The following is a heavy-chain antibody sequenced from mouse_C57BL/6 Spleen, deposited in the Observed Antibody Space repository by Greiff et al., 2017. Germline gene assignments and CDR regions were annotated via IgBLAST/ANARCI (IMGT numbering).Heavy chain of an antibody. D-gene: IGHD2-3*01. CDR3: ARWDGYYTSWYVDV. Sequence: QVQLQQSGAELVRPGASVKLSCKASGYTFTDYYLNWVKQRPGQGLEWIARIYPGSGNTYYTEKFKGKAPLTAEKSYSTAYMQLSSLTSEDSAVYLCARWDGYYTSWYVDVWGTGTTVTVAS. CDR2: IYPGSGNT. V-gene: IGHV1-76*01. CDR1: GYTFTDYY. J-gene: IGHJ1*03.